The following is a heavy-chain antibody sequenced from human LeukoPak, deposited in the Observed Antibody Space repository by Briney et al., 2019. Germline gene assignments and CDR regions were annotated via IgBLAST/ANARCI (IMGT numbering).Heavy chain of an antibody. CDR2: ISGSGGST. V-gene: IGHV3-23*01. J-gene: IGHJ4*02. D-gene: IGHD6-19*01. CDR1: GFTFSSYA. CDR3: AKDLTQVAGTTAGDY. Sequence: GGSLRLSCAASGFTFSSYAMSWVRRAPGKGLEWVSAISGSGGSTYYADSVKGRFTISRDNSKNTLYLQMNSLRAEDTAVYYCAKDLTQVAGTTAGDYWGQGTLVTVSS.